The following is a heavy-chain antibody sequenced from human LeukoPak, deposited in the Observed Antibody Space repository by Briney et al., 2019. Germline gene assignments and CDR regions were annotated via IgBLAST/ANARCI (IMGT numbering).Heavy chain of an antibody. Sequence: GGSLTLSCAASGFAFGTSWMSWIRQTPGKGLEWVGDIKQDGSEKYYVDSVKGRFTISRDNAENSLYLRMNSLRVDDTAVYYCAREVEKGALDYWGQGILVTVSS. CDR3: AREVEKGALDY. J-gene: IGHJ4*02. D-gene: IGHD1-26*01. CDR2: IKQDGSEK. V-gene: IGHV3-7*01. CDR1: GFAFGTSW.